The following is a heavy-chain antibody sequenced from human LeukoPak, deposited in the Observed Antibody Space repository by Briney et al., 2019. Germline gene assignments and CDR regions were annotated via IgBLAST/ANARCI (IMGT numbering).Heavy chain of an antibody. CDR3: ARCNAGDYVSYYYYYMDV. Sequence: GGSLRLSCAASGFTFSSYEMNWVRQAPGKGLVWVSRINSDGSSTSYADSVKGRFTISRDNAKNTLYLQMNSLRAEDTAVYYCARCNAGDYVSYYYYYMDVWGKGTTVTVSS. CDR1: GFTFSSYE. CDR2: INSDGSST. V-gene: IGHV3-74*01. J-gene: IGHJ6*03. D-gene: IGHD4-17*01.